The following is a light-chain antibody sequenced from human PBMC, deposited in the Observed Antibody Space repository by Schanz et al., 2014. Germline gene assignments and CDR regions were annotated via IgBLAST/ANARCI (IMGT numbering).Light chain of an antibody. V-gene: IGKV3-20*01. Sequence: EIVLTQSPGTLSLSPGDRATLSCRASQSVSSTYLAWYQQKPGQAPRLLMYGASNRATGIPARFSGSGSGTEFTLTISRLEPEDLAVYYCLHYGASPLATFGGGTKVAIK. CDR1: QSVSSTY. CDR2: GAS. J-gene: IGKJ4*01. CDR3: LHYGASPLAT.